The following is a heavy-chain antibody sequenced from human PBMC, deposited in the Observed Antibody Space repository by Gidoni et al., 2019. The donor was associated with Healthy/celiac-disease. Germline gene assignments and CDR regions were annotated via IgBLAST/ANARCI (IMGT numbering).Heavy chain of an antibody. D-gene: IGHD3-22*01. J-gene: IGHJ6*03. CDR1: GFTVSSHY. Sequence: EVQLVESGGGLIQPGGSLRLSCATSGFTVSSHYMSWVRQAPGKGLEWVSVICVGGSTYYADSVKGRFTISRDNSKNTLYLQMNSLRAEDTAVYYCARSYDSSGYYYYYYMDVWGKGTTVTVSS. CDR3: ARSYDSSGYYYYYYMDV. V-gene: IGHV3-53*01. CDR2: ICVGGST.